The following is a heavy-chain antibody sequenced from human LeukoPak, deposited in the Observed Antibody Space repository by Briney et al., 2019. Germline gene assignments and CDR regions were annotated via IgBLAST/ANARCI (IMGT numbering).Heavy chain of an antibody. CDR3: AGEHCSGGSCYSIYYYYYMDV. V-gene: IGHV4-39*07. CDR1: GGSISSSSYY. Sequence: ASETLSLTCTVSGGSISSSSYYWGWIRQPPGKGLEWIGSIYYSGSTYYNPSLKSRVTISVDTSKNQFSLKLSSVTAADTAVYYCAGEHCSGGSCYSIYYYYYMDVWGKGTTVTVSS. CDR2: IYYSGST. J-gene: IGHJ6*03. D-gene: IGHD2-15*01.